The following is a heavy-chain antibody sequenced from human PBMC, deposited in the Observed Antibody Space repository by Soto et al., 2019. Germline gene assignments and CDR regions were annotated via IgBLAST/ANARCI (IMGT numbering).Heavy chain of an antibody. V-gene: IGHV3-23*01. CDR3: AKRRDLLYGSPNFDY. D-gene: IGHD2-8*01. CDR2: ISGSGGST. Sequence: PGGSLRLSCAASGFTFSSYAMSWVRQAPGKGLEWVSAISGSGGSTYYADSVKGRFTISRDNSKNTLYLQMNSLRAEDTAVYYCAKRRDLLYGSPNFDYWGQGTLVTVSS. J-gene: IGHJ4*02. CDR1: GFTFSSYA.